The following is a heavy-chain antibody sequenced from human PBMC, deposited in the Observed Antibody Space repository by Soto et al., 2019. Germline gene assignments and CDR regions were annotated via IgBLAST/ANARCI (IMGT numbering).Heavy chain of an antibody. CDR3: TTDPNGYDSSGYVGPDNWFDP. CDR2: IKSKTDGGTT. CDR1: GFTFSNAW. J-gene: IGHJ5*02. D-gene: IGHD3-22*01. V-gene: IGHV3-15*01. Sequence: PGGSLRLSCAASGFTFSNAWMSWVRQAPGKGLEWVGRIKSKTDGGTTDYAAPVKGRFTISRDDSKNTLYLQMNSLKTEDTAVYYCTTDPNGYDSSGYVGPDNWFDPWGQGTLVTVSS.